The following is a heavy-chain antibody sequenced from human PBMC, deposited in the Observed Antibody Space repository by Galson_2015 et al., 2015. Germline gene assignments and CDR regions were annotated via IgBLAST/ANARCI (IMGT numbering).Heavy chain of an antibody. CDR3: ARGNIATPAGSRLDY. V-gene: IGHV1-69*01. CDR1: GGTFCSYA. CDR2: VIPIFGTA. Sequence: CMTSGGTFCSYALSWVRQAPGQGLAGMGGVIPIFGTANYAQKFQGRVTITADESTSTAYMELTSLRSEDTAVYYCARGNIATPAGSRLDYWGQGTLVTVSS. D-gene: IGHD6-13*01. J-gene: IGHJ4*02.